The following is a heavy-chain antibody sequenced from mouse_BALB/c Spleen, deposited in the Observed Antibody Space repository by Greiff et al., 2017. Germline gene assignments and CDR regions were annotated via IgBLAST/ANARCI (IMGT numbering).Heavy chain of an antibody. V-gene: IGHV1-4*02. CDR3: ARSRYYGSSYGYYAMDY. CDR2: INPSSGYT. D-gene: IGHD1-1*01. CDR1: GYTFTSYT. J-gene: IGHJ4*01. Sequence: QVQLQQSAAELARPGASVKMSCKASGYTFTSYTMHWVKQRPGQGLEWIGYINPSSGYTEYNQKFKDKTTLTADKSSSTAYMQLSSLTSEDSAVYYCARSRYYGSSYGYYAMDYWGQGTSVTVSA.